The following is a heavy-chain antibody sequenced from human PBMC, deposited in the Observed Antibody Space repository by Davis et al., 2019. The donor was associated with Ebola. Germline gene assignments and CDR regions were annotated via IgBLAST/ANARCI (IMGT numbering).Heavy chain of an antibody. Sequence: GESLKISCVASGFTFSSYWMHWVRQAPGKGLVWVSCINRDGSTTTYADSVKGRSTISRDNAKNSLYLQMNSLRAEDTGVYYCARGDYYDSSFADAFDIWGQGTMVTVST. CDR2: INRDGSTT. CDR3: ARGDYYDSSFADAFDI. J-gene: IGHJ3*02. D-gene: IGHD3-22*01. V-gene: IGHV3-74*03. CDR1: GFTFSSYW.